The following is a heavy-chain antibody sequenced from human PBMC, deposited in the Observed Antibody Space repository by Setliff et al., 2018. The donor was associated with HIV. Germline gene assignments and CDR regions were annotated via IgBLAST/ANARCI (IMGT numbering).Heavy chain of an antibody. CDR1: GYSFTGYY. CDR3: ARDEERRGPPGI. CDR2: INPKSGAT. V-gene: IGHV1-2*06. J-gene: IGHJ3*02. Sequence: VASVKVSCKASGYSFTGYYVNWVRQAPGQGLEWMGRINPKSGATNLAQKFQGRVTLTRDTSVTTVYMELTSLRSDDTAVYYCARDEERRGPPGIWGQGTMVTVSS. D-gene: IGHD1-26*01.